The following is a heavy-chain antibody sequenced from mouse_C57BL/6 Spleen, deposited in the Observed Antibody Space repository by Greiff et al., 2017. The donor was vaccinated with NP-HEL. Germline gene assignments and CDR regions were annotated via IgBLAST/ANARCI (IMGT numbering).Heavy chain of an antibody. Sequence: QVQLQQSGAELVRPGASVTLSCKASGYTFTDYEMHWVKQTPVHGLEWIGAIDPETGGTAYNQKFKGKAILTADKSSSTAYMELRSLTSEDSAVYYCTSPSYYSNYDYAMDYWGQGTSVTVSS. CDR3: TSPSYYSNYDYAMDY. V-gene: IGHV1-15*01. D-gene: IGHD2-5*01. CDR1: GYTFTDYE. J-gene: IGHJ4*01. CDR2: IDPETGGT.